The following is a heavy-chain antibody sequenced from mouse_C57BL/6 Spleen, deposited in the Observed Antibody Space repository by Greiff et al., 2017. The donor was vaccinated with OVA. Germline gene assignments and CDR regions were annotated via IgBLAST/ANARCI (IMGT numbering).Heavy chain of an antibody. D-gene: IGHD3-2*01. J-gene: IGHJ4*01. Sequence: VQLQQPGAELVKPGASVKLSCKASGYTFTSYWMNWVKQRPGQGLEWIGYIYPGSGSTNYNEKFKGKATLTVDTSSSTAYMQLSSLTSADAAAYYYSRDSYYAMDYWGQGTSGTVSS. CDR3: SRDSYYAMDY. CDR2: IYPGSGST. V-gene: IGHV1-55*01. CDR1: GYTFTSYW.